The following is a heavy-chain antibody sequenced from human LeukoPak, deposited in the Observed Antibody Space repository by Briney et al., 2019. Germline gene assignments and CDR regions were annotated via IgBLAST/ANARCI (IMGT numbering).Heavy chain of an antibody. D-gene: IGHD6-19*01. J-gene: IGHJ4*02. Sequence: GGSRTLPCAASGFTFSHYSMNWVRQAPGKGLEWVASISSGSTYIYYADSMRGRFTISRDHAKSSLYLQMNSLTAEDTAVYYCASSGSAGSFDHWGKGNRFIVSS. CDR1: GFTFSHYS. CDR2: ISSGSTYI. CDR3: ASSGSAGSFDH. V-gene: IGHV3-21*04.